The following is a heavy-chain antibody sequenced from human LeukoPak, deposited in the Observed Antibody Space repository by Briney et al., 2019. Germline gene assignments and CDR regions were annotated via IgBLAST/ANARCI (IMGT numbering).Heavy chain of an antibody. D-gene: IGHD6-13*01. Sequence: GASVKVSCKVSGYTLTELSMHWVRQAPGKGLEWMGGFDPEDGETIYAQKFQGRVTMTRNTSISTAYMELSSLRSEDTAVYYCAEGSSSSDAFDIWGQGTMVTVSS. J-gene: IGHJ3*02. CDR3: AEGSSSSDAFDI. CDR2: FDPEDGET. CDR1: GYTLTELS. V-gene: IGHV1-24*01.